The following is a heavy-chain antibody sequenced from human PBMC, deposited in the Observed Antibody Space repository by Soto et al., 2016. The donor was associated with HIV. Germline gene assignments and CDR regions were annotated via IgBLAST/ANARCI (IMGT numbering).Heavy chain of an antibody. J-gene: IGHJ6*03. CDR3: AKGGLESIVGAALDYYYMDV. Sequence: QVLESGGGLVQPGGSLRPSCAASGFTFNSYTMSWVRQAPGKGLEWVSSVSGNGGKTYYADSVEGRLSISRDNSKDTLFLQMDNLRLEDTATYYCAKGGLESIVGAALDYYYMDVWGNGTSVTVSS. D-gene: IGHD1-26*01. CDR1: GFTFNSYT. V-gene: IGHV3-23*01. CDR2: VSGNGGKT.